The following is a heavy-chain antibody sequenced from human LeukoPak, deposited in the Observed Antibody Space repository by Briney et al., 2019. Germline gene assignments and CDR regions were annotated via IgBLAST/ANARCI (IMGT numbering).Heavy chain of an antibody. J-gene: IGHJ6*03. CDR3: ARERVTEVVTAKIPHYYYYMDV. D-gene: IGHD2-21*02. CDR1: GGSISSGGYY. Sequence: SETLSLTCTVSGGSISSGGYYWSWIRQHPGKGLEWIGYIYYSGSTYYSPSLKSRVTISVDTSKNQFSLKLSSVTAADTAVYYCARERVTEVVTAKIPHYYYYMDVWGKGTTVTVSS. V-gene: IGHV4-31*03. CDR2: IYYSGST.